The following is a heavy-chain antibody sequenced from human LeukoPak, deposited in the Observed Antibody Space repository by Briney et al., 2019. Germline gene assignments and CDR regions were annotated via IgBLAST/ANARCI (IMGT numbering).Heavy chain of an antibody. J-gene: IGHJ4*02. CDR2: TWSDGSEK. CDR3: ARAQSATLSYYFDS. Sequence: GGSLRLSCAASGFTFTTYNSHWVRQAPGKGLEWVAFTWSDGSEKFYADSVEGRFIISRDNSKNTLYLQMNSLRVEDTGLYYCARAQSATLSYYFDSWGRGTLVTVSS. D-gene: IGHD2-15*01. CDR1: GFTFTTYN. V-gene: IGHV3-33*01.